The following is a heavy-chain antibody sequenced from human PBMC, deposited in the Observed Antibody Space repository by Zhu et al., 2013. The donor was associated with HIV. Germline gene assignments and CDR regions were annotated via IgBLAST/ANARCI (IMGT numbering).Heavy chain of an antibody. CDR3: AREGAHYMVRGVTVLYYYGMDV. CDR1: GDTFNNYA. V-gene: IGHV1-2*02. CDR2: INPNSGGT. D-gene: IGHD3-10*01. J-gene: IGHJ6*02. Sequence: QVHLVQSGTEVKKPGSSVKVSCKSSGDTFNNYALSWVRQAPGQGLEWMGWINPNSGGTNYAQKFQGRVTMTRETSISTAYMELRSLRSDDTAVYYCAREGAHYMVRGVTVLYYYGMDVWGQGTTVTVSS.